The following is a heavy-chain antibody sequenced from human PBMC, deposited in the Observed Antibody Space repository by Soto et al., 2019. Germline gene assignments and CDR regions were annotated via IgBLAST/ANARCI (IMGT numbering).Heavy chain of an antibody. CDR1: GFSFSSYA. CDR3: ADGGRYPYY. J-gene: IGHJ4*02. CDR2: ISAGSDGT. Sequence: PGGSLRLSCAASGFSFSSYAMGWVRQAPGKGLDWVSSISAGSDGTYYADSVKGRFTISRDNSKNTVYLQMSSLRADDTAVYYCADGGRYPYYWGPGTLVTVYS. D-gene: IGHD1-26*01. V-gene: IGHV3-23*01.